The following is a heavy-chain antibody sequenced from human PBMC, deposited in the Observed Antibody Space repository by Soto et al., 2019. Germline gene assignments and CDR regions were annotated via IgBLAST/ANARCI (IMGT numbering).Heavy chain of an antibody. V-gene: IGHV4-31*03. Sequence: QVQLQESGPGLVKPSQTLSLTCTVSGGSISSGGYYWSWIRQHPGKGLEWIGYIYYSGSTYYNPSLKSRVTISVDTSKNQFSLKLTSVTAADTAVYYCAREKGCSGRSCYLIDYWGQGTLVTVSS. CDR2: IYYSGST. CDR1: GGSISSGGYY. J-gene: IGHJ4*02. CDR3: AREKGCSGRSCYLIDY. D-gene: IGHD2-15*01.